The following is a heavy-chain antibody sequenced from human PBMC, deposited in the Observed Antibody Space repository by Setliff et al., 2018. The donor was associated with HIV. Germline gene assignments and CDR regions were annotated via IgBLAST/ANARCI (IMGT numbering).Heavy chain of an antibody. Sequence: SVKVSCKASGGTFSSYAISWVRQAPGQGLEWMGGIIPISGTVNYAQKFWGRVTITTHESTSTVYMELSSLRSEDTAVYYCARGKGVNPYGLYSSGWYSDYWGQGTLVTVSS. V-gene: IGHV1-69*05. CDR2: IIPISGTV. CDR1: GGTFSSYA. J-gene: IGHJ4*02. CDR3: ARGKGVNPYGLYSSGWYSDY. D-gene: IGHD6-19*01.